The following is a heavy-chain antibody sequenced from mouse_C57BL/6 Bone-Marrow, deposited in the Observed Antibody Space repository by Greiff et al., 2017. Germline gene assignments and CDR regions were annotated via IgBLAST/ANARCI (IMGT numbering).Heavy chain of an antibody. CDR2: IYPGSGST. CDR3: ARHYGSSFYYAMDY. Sequence: QVQLQQPGAELVKPGASVKMTCKASGYTFTGYWITWVKQRPGQGLEWIGDIYPGSGSTNYNEKFKSKATLTVDTSSSTAYMQLSSLTSEDSAVYYCARHYGSSFYYAMDYWGQGTSVTVSS. V-gene: IGHV1-55*01. D-gene: IGHD1-1*01. J-gene: IGHJ4*01. CDR1: GYTFTGYW.